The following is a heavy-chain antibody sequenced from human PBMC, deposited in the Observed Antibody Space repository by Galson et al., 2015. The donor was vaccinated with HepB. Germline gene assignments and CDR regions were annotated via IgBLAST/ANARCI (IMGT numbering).Heavy chain of an antibody. Sequence: SLRLSCAASGFTVSSNYMSWVRQAPGKGLEWLSVIYSGGSTYYADSVKGRFTISRGNSKNTLYLQMNSLRAEDTAVYYCARVLWGAFDIWGQGTMVTVSS. V-gene: IGHV3-66*01. CDR1: GFTVSSNY. J-gene: IGHJ3*02. CDR2: IYSGGST. D-gene: IGHD3-16*01. CDR3: ARVLWGAFDI.